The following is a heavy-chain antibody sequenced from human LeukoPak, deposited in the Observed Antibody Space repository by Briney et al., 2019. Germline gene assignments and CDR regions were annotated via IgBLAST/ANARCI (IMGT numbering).Heavy chain of an antibody. CDR1: GFTFSSYW. D-gene: IGHD3-10*01. Sequence: GGSLRLSCAASGFTFSSYWMNWARQAPGKGLEWVASINHNGNVNYYVDSVKGRFTISRDNAKNSLYLQMSNLRAEDTAVYFCARDAYYYGSGSYYLDYWGQGTLVTVSS. V-gene: IGHV3-7*03. J-gene: IGHJ4*02. CDR2: INHNGNVN. CDR3: ARDAYYYGSGSYYLDY.